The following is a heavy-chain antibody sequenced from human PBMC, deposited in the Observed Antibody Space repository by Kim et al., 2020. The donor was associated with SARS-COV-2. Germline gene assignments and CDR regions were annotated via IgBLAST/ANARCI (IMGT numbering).Heavy chain of an antibody. CDR2: IWYDGSNK. D-gene: IGHD2-15*01. Sequence: GGSLRLSCAASGFTFSSYGMHWVRQAPGKGLEWVAVIWYDGSNKYYADSVKGRFTISRDNSKNTLYLQMNSLRAGDTAVYYCAKGQYCSGGSCYLGRWWVRNDPAYYYGMDVWGQGTTVTVSS. V-gene: IGHV3-33*06. CDR1: GFTFSSYG. J-gene: IGHJ6*02. CDR3: AKGQYCSGGSCYLGRWWVRNDPAYYYGMDV.